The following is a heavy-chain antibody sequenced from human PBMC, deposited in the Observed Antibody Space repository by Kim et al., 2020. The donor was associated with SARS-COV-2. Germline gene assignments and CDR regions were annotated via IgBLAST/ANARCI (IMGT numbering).Heavy chain of an antibody. J-gene: IGHJ4*01. V-gene: IGHV3-74*01. D-gene: IGHD2-8*02. CDR1: GFIFRNYW. CDR3: TATGAAGH. CDR2: INPDGSRT. Sequence: GGSLRLSCAASGFIFRNYWMYWVRQAPGKGLVWVSRINPDGSRTNYADSVKGRFTISRDNAKNTLYLQMNSLRAEDTAVYYCTATGAAGHWGHGTLVTVSS.